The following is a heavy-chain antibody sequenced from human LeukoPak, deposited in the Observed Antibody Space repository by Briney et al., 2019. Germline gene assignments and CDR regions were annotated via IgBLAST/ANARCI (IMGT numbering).Heavy chain of an antibody. CDR3: ARDTEDFDY. V-gene: IGHV1-46*01. CDR2: INPSGGST. Sequence: ASVKVSGKASGYTFTSYYIHWVRQAPGQGLEWMGIINPSGGSTTYAQKFQGRVTMTKDTSTSTVYMELSSLRSEDTAVYYCARDTEDFDYWGQGTLVTVSS. CDR1: GYTFTSYY. J-gene: IGHJ4*02.